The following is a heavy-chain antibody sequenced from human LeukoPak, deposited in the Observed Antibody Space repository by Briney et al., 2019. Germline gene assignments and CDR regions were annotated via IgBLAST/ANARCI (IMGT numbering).Heavy chain of an antibody. Sequence: PSETLSLTCAVYGGSFSGYYWSWIRQPPGKGLEWIGEINHSGSTNYNPSLKSRVTISVDTSKNQFSLKLSSVTAADTAVYYCARENWNYEIDYWGQGTLVTVSS. V-gene: IGHV4-34*01. CDR2: INHSGST. J-gene: IGHJ4*02. CDR3: ARENWNYEIDY. D-gene: IGHD1-7*01. CDR1: GGSFSGYY.